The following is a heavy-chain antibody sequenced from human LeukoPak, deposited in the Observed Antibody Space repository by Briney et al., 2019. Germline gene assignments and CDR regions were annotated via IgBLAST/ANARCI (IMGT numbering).Heavy chain of an antibody. D-gene: IGHD6-6*01. CDR2: IIPILGIA. CDR1: GGSFSSYT. J-gene: IGHJ4*02. V-gene: IGHV1-69*02. Sequence: GASVKVSCKASGGSFSSYTISWVRQAPGHGLEWMGRIIPILGIANYAQKSQGRVTMTTDTSTSTAYMELRSLRSDDTAVYYCARGSIAARPNYFDYWGQGTLVTVSS. CDR3: ARGSIAARPNYFDY.